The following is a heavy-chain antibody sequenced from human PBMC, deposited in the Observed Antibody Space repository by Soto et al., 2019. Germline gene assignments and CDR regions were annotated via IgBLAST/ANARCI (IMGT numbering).Heavy chain of an antibody. CDR3: AKNQARSYWYFDL. Sequence: GGSLRLSCAASGFTFSSYAMSWVRQAPGKGLEWVSALSGSGGNTFYADSVKGRFTISRDNSKNTLYLQMNSLRVEDTAVYYCAKNQARSYWYFDLWGRGTLVTVSS. D-gene: IGHD6-6*01. CDR1: GFTFSSYA. CDR2: LSGSGGNT. V-gene: IGHV3-23*01. J-gene: IGHJ2*01.